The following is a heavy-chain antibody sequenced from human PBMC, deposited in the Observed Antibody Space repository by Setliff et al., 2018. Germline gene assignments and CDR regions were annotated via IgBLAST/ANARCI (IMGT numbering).Heavy chain of an antibody. J-gene: IGHJ4*02. CDR2: LSGSGGST. CDR3: AKSGYDSSGYLYYLGY. Sequence: GESLKISCAASGFTFSNYGMNWVRQAPGKGLEWVSSLSGSGGSTFYADSVQGRFTISRDNSKNTLYLQINSLRAEDTALYYCAKSGYDSSGYLYYLGYWGQGTLVTVSS. D-gene: IGHD3-22*01. V-gene: IGHV3-23*01. CDR1: GFTFSNYG.